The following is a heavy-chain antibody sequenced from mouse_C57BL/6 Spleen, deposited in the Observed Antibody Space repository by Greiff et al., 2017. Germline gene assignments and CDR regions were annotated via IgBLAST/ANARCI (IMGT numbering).Heavy chain of an antibody. V-gene: IGHV1-82*01. Sequence: QVQLQQSGPELVKPGASVKISCKASGYAFSSSWMNWVKQRPGQGLEWIGRIYPGDGDTKYNGKFKGKATLTADKSSSTAYMQLSSLTSEDSAVYFCARSLCGSYFGYWGQGTTLTVSS. D-gene: IGHD1-1*02. J-gene: IGHJ2*01. CDR3: ARSLCGSYFGY. CDR1: GYAFSSSW. CDR2: IYPGDGDT.